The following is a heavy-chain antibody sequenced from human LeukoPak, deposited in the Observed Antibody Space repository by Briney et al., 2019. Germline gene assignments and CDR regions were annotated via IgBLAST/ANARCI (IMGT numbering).Heavy chain of an antibody. Sequence: ASVKVSCKISGYTLTELSMHWVRQAPGKGLEWMGGFDPEDGETIYAQKFQGRVTMTEDTSTDTAYMELSSLRSEDTAVYCCATVGDYDSSGYYYESAYWGQGTLVTVSS. D-gene: IGHD3-22*01. V-gene: IGHV1-24*01. CDR1: GYTLTELS. CDR3: ATVGDYDSSGYYYESAY. J-gene: IGHJ4*02. CDR2: FDPEDGET.